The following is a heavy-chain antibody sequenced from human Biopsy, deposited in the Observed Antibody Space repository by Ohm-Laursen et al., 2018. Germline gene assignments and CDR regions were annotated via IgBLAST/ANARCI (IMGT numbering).Heavy chain of an antibody. J-gene: IGHJ4*02. Sequence: GSSVKVSCKVSGYALSELSIHWVRQAPGKGVEWMGGLHPEDGETIYAQKFQGRVTMTDDSSTDTAHMELSSLRSEDTAVYYCTTSYNSGWYYFDSWGQGTLVTVSS. V-gene: IGHV1-24*01. CDR2: LHPEDGET. D-gene: IGHD6-19*01. CDR1: GYALSELS. CDR3: TTSYNSGWYYFDS.